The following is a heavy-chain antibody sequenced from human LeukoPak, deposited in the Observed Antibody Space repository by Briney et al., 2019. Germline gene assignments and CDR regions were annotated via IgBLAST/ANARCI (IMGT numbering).Heavy chain of an antibody. CDR2: ISGSGGST. Sequence: PGGSLRLSCAASEFTFSSYAMSWVRQAPGKGLEWVSAISGSGGSTYYADSVKGRFTISRDNSKNTLYLQMNSLRAEDTAVYYCAKVYILTGYFDYWGQGTLVTVSS. J-gene: IGHJ4*02. V-gene: IGHV3-23*01. D-gene: IGHD3-9*01. CDR1: EFTFSSYA. CDR3: AKVYILTGYFDY.